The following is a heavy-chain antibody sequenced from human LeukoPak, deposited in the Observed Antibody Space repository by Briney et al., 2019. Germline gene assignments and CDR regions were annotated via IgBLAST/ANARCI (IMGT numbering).Heavy chain of an antibody. D-gene: IGHD5-24*01. V-gene: IGHV3-53*01. J-gene: IGHJ3*02. CDR2: IYRGGST. Sequence: PGGSLRLSCVASGFTVSSNYMTWVRQAPGKGLEWVSVIYRGGSTYYADSVKGRFTISRDNSKNTLYLQMNSLRAEDTAVYYCARGRDGYNFRFSAFDIWGQGTMVTVSS. CDR1: GFTVSSNY. CDR3: ARGRDGYNFRFSAFDI.